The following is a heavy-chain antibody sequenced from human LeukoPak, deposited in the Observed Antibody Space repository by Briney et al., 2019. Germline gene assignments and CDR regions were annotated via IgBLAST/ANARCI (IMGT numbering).Heavy chain of an antibody. V-gene: IGHV3-33*01. CDR3: AREMRKATKLGYCSGGSCNRAFDI. D-gene: IGHD2-15*01. Sequence: GRSLRLSCAASGFTFSSYGMHWVRQAPGKGLEWVAVIWYDGSNKYYADSVKGRFTISRDNSKNTLYLQMNSLRAEDTAVYYCAREMRKATKLGYCSGGSCNRAFDIWGQGTMVTVSS. CDR1: GFTFSSYG. J-gene: IGHJ3*02. CDR2: IWYDGSNK.